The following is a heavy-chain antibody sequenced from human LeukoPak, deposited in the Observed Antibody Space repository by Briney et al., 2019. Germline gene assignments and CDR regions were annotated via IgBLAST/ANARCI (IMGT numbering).Heavy chain of an antibody. CDR1: GFTFSSYA. V-gene: IGHV3-23*01. Sequence: GGSLRLSCAASGFTFSSYAMSWVRQAPGKGLEWVSAISGSGGSTYYAHSVKGRFTISRDNSKNTLYLQMNSLRAEDTAVYYCAKSIMITFGGVIPSPFDYWGQGTLVTVSS. CDR3: AKSIMITFGGVIPSPFDY. J-gene: IGHJ4*02. D-gene: IGHD3-16*02. CDR2: ISGSGGST.